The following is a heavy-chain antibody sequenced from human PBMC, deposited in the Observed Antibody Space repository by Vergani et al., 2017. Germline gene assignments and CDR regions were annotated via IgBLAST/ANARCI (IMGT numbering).Heavy chain of an antibody. J-gene: IGHJ4*02. Sequence: QMQLVQSGAEVKKPGASVKVSCKASGYTFTGYYMHWVRQAPGQGLEWMGWINPNSGGKNYAQKFQGRVTMTRDTSISTAYMELSRLRSDDTAVYYCARGQWLPTLSFDYWGQGTLVTVSS. CDR2: INPNSGGK. CDR3: ARGQWLPTLSFDY. D-gene: IGHD6-19*01. V-gene: IGHV1-2*02. CDR1: GYTFTGYY.